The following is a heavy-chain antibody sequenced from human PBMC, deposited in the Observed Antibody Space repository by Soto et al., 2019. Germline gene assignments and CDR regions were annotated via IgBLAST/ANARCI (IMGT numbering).Heavy chain of an antibody. D-gene: IGHD2-15*01. V-gene: IGHV5-10-1*01. CDR1: GYSFTSYW. CDR2: IDPSDSYT. J-gene: IGHJ4*02. Sequence: EVQLVQSGAEVKKPGESLRISCKGSGYSFTSYWXXXXXXXXXXXXXWMGRIDPSDSYTNYSPSFQGHVTISADKSXXXXXXXXXXXXXXXXXXXXXXXXXXXXXXXCYDYWGQGTLVTVSS. CDR3: XXXXXXXXXXCYDY.